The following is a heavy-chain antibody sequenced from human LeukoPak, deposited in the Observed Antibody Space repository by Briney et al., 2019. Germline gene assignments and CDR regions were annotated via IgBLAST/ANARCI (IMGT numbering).Heavy chain of an antibody. V-gene: IGHV4-31*03. Sequence: SETLSLTCTVSGGSISSGAYYWSWIRQHPGKGLEWIGYIYYSGSTYYNPSLKSRVTISIDTSKNQFSLKLTSVTAADTAVYYCARDTPTEEVLYWGQGTLVTVSS. D-gene: IGHD7-27*01. CDR3: ARDTPTEEVLY. CDR1: GGSISSGAYY. CDR2: IYYSGST. J-gene: IGHJ4*02.